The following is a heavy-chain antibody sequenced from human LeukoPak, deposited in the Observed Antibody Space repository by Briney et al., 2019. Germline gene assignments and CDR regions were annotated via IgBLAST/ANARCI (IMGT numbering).Heavy chain of an antibody. J-gene: IGHJ6*03. Sequence: SETLSLTCTVSGGSISSSSYYWGWIRQPPGKGLEGIGSIDCSGSTYYNPSLKSRVTISVDTSKNQFSMKLSSVTATDTDVYYCARGGDCSSTSCYLYYYYYYMDVWGRGTTVTVSS. CDR3: ARGGDCSSTSCYLYYYYYYMDV. D-gene: IGHD2-2*01. V-gene: IGHV4-39*07. CDR1: GGSISSSSYY. CDR2: IDCSGST.